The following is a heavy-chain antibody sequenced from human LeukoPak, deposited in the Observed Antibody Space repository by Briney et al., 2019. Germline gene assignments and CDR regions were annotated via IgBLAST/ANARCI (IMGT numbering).Heavy chain of an antibody. J-gene: IGHJ4*02. CDR2: IIPILGIA. CDR3: ARAGIAAADYYFDY. CDR1: GGTFSSYA. Sequence: SVKVSCKASGGTFSSYAISWVRQAPGQGLEWMGRIIPILGIANYAQKFQGRVTITADKSTSTAYMELSSLRSEDTAVYYCARAGIAAADYYFDYWGQGTLVTVSS. D-gene: IGHD6-13*01. V-gene: IGHV1-69*04.